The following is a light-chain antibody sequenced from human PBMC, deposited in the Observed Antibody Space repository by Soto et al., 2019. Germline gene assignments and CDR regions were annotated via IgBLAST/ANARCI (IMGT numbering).Light chain of an antibody. V-gene: IGKV3-15*01. CDR3: QQYNNWPPGNT. Sequence: EIVMTQSPATLSVSPGERATLSCRASPSVSSNLAWYQQKPGQAPRLLIYGASTRPTGIPARFSGSGFGAEFTLSISSLQSEDFAVYYCQQYNNWPPGNTFGGGTKVDIK. CDR2: GAS. CDR1: PSVSSN. J-gene: IGKJ4*01.